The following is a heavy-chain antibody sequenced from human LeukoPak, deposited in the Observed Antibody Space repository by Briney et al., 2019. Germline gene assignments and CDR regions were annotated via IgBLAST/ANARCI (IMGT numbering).Heavy chain of an antibody. CDR3: ARETTLGYCSSTSCYGHYYSMDV. D-gene: IGHD2-2*01. CDR1: GFTFSDYY. J-gene: IGHJ6*03. Sequence: PGGSLRLSCAASGFTFSDYYMSWIRQAPGKGLEWVSYISSSGSTIYYADSVKGRFTISRDNAKDSLYLQMNSLRAEDTAVYYCARETTLGYCSSTSCYGHYYSMDVWGKGTTVTVSS. V-gene: IGHV3-11*04. CDR2: ISSSGSTI.